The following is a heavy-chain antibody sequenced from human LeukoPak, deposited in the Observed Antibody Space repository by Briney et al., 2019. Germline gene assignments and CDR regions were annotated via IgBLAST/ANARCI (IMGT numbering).Heavy chain of an antibody. CDR3: ARAIEVGAMTPFDY. J-gene: IGHJ4*02. CDR1: GGSISSGSYY. Sequence: PSQTLPLTCTVSGGSISSGSYYWSWIRQPAGKGLEWIGRIYTSGSTNYNPSLKSRVTISVDTSKNQFSLKLSSVTAADTAVYYCARAIEVGAMTPFDYWGQGTLVTVSS. V-gene: IGHV4-61*02. CDR2: IYTSGST. D-gene: IGHD1-26*01.